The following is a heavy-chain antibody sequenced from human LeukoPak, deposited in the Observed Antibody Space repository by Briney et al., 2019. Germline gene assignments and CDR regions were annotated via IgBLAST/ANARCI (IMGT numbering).Heavy chain of an antibody. CDR2: ISYDGSNK. V-gene: IGHV3-30*03. J-gene: IGHJ4*02. CDR1: GFTFSSYG. D-gene: IGHD6-13*01. Sequence: GGSLRLSCAASGFTFSSYGMHWARQAPGKGLEWVAVISYDGSNKYYADSVKGRFTISRDNSKNTLYLQMNSLRAEDTAAYYCAPLGAVGNLDYWGQGTLVTVSS. CDR3: APLGAVGNLDY.